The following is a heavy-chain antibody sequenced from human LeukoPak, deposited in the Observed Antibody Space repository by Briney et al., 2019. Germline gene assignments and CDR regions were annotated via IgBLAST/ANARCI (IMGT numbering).Heavy chain of an antibody. CDR3: AKGDSSGYYYSEYFQH. D-gene: IGHD3-22*01. J-gene: IGHJ1*01. CDR2: ISGSGGST. CDR1: GFTFSSYA. V-gene: IGHV3-23*01. Sequence: GGPLRLSCAASGFTFSSYAMSWVRQAPGKGLEWVSAISGSGGSTYYADSVKGRFTISSDNSKNTLYLQMNSLRAEDTAVYYCAKGDSSGYYYSEYFQHWGQGTLVTVSS.